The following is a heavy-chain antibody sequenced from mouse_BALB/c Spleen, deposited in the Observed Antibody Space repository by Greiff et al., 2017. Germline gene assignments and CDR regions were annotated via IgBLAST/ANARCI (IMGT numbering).Heavy chain of an antibody. CDR1: GFTFSSFG. D-gene: IGHD1-1*01. CDR3: ARSGGSSQAWFAY. J-gene: IGHJ3*01. CDR2: ISSGSSTI. Sequence: EVQVVESGGGLVQPGGSRTLSCAASGFTFSSFGMHWVRQAPEKGLEWVAYISSGSSTIYYADTVKGRFTISRDNPKNTLFLQMTSLRSEDTAMYYCARSGGSSQAWFAYWGQGTLVTVSA. V-gene: IGHV5-17*02.